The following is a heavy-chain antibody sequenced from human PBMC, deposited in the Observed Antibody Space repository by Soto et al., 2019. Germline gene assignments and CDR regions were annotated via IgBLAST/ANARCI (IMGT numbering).Heavy chain of an antibody. CDR3: ARVGSTVKGWFDP. CDR2: INHSGST. D-gene: IGHD3-22*01. Sequence: SETLSLTCAVYGGSSSGYYWSWIRQPPGKGLEWIGEINHSGSTNYNPSLKSRVTISVDTSKNQFSLKLSSVTAADTAVYYCARVGSTVKGWFDPWGQGTLVTVSS. J-gene: IGHJ5*02. CDR1: GGSSSGYY. V-gene: IGHV4-34*01.